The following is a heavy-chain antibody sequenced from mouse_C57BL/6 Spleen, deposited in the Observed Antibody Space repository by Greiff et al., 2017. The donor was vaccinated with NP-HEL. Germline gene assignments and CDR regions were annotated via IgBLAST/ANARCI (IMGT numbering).Heavy chain of an antibody. Sequence: VQLQQSGAELARPGASVKLSCKASGYTFTSYGISWVKQRTGQGLEWIGEFYPRSGNTYYNEKFKGKATLTADKSSSTAYMELRSLTSEDSAVYVCARGGDYDGYAMDYWGQGTSVTVSA. D-gene: IGHD2-4*01. CDR1: GYTFTSYG. CDR3: ARGGDYDGYAMDY. V-gene: IGHV1-81*01. J-gene: IGHJ4*01. CDR2: FYPRSGNT.